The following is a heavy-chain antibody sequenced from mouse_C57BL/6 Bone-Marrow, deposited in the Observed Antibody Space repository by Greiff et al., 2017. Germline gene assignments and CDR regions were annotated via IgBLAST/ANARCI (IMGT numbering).Heavy chain of an antibody. V-gene: IGHV1-26*01. D-gene: IGHD2-1*01. CDR2: INPKNGGT. CDR1: GYTFTDYY. Sequence: EVKLVESGPELVKPGASVKISCKASGYTFTDYYMNWVKQSHGKSLEWIGDINPKNGGTSYNQKFKGKATLTVDKSSSTAYMELRSLTSEDSAVYYCARGGGNPYAMDYWGQGTSVTVSS. CDR3: ARGGGNPYAMDY. J-gene: IGHJ4*01.